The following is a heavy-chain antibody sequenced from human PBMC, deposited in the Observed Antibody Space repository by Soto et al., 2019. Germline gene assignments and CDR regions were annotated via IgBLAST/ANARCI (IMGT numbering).Heavy chain of an antibody. D-gene: IGHD2-21*01. CDR2: IYYSGST. CDR3: ARGRGEFDA. CDR1: GGSISSSSYY. Sequence: SETLSLTCTVSGGSISSSSYYWGWIRQPPGKGLEWIGSIYYSGSTYYNPSLKGRVTISVDTSKNQLSLNLRSVSAADTAVYYCARGRGEFDAWGQGTPVTVSS. J-gene: IGHJ5*02. V-gene: IGHV4-39*01.